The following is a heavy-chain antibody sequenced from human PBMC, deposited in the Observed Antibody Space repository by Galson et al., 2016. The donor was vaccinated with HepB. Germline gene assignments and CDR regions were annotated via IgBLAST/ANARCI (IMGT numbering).Heavy chain of an antibody. CDR1: GYTFTNFG. J-gene: IGHJ1*01. Sequence: QSGAEVKKPGASVKVSCKASGYTFTNFGFTWVRQAPGQGLEWMGWISAYSGNTTYAQKFQGRLTISADKSTSTIYMELTSLKSEDTAVYYCAKIGLVQNTVPAPKYYTHWGQGTLVTVSS. D-gene: IGHD2/OR15-2a*01. CDR2: ISAYSGNT. CDR3: AKIGLVQNTVPAPKYYTH. V-gene: IGHV1-18*01.